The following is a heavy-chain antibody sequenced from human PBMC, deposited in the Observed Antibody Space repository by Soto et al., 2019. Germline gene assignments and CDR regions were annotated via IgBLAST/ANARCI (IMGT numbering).Heavy chain of an antibody. CDR3: ARDLRGRGSGRFDP. V-gene: IGHV4-31*02. D-gene: IGHD3-10*01. Sequence: WTWIRQHPVKGLEWIGYIYYSGVTSYNPSLKSRVTISVDTSKNQFSLKLSSVTAADTAMYYCARDLRGRGSGRFDPWGQGTLVSVSS. CDR2: IYYSGVT. J-gene: IGHJ5*02.